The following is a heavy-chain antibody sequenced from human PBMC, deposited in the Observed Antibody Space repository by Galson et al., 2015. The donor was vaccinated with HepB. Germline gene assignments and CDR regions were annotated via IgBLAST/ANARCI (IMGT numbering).Heavy chain of an antibody. J-gene: IGHJ4*02. Sequence: SLRLSCAASGFTFSNYGMHWVRQAPGKGLEWVAVITYDGSNKYYADSVKGRFNISRDNSKNTLYLQMNSLRAEDTALYYCAKDPYLYSALAGTMAGLDYWGQGTLVTVSS. CDR2: ITYDGSNK. CDR1: GFTFSNYG. CDR3: AKDPYLYSALAGTMAGLDY. D-gene: IGHD6-19*01. V-gene: IGHV3-30*18.